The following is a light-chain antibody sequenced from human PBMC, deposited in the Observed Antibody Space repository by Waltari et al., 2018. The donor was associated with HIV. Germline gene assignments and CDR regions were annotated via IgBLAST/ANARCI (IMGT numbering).Light chain of an antibody. J-gene: IGLJ3*02. CDR1: SSNIGSNY. CDR2: RNH. V-gene: IGLV1-47*01. CDR3: AAWDDSLSGWV. Sequence: QSVLTQPPSASGTPGQRVTISCSGSSSNIGSNYIYWYQHLPGTAPKLLIYRNHPRPSGVPDRFSGSKSGTSASLAISGLRSEDEADYSCAAWDDSLSGWVFGGGTKLTVL.